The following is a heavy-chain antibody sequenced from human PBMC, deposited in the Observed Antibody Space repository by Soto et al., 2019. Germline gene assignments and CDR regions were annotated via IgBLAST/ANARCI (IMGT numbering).Heavy chain of an antibody. CDR3: ARQGSNGAYYYYGMDV. V-gene: IGHV5-51*01. CDR2: IYPGDSDT. Sequence: PGESLKISCKGSGYRFSSYWIAWVRQMPGKGPEWMGIIYPGDSDTRYSPSFQGQVTMSVDKSNSTAYLHWSSLKASDTAMYYCARQGSNGAYYYYGMDVWGQGTTVTVSS. D-gene: IGHD2-8*01. CDR1: GYRFSSYW. J-gene: IGHJ6*02.